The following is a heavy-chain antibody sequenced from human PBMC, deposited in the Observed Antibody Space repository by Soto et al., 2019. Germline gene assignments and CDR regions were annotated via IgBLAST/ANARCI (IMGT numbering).Heavy chain of an antibody. V-gene: IGHV3-21*01. D-gene: IGHD2-15*01. CDR3: ARDGGVAATLANYFDY. CDR1: GFTFNSYS. CDR2: MSRSSRYI. Sequence: EVQLVESGGGLVKPGGSLRLSCAASGFTFNSYSMNWVRQAPGKGLERVSSMSRSSRYIYYADSVKGRFTISRDNAKNSVDLQMNSLRAEDTAVYYCARDGGVAATLANYFDYWGQGTLVTVSS. J-gene: IGHJ4*02.